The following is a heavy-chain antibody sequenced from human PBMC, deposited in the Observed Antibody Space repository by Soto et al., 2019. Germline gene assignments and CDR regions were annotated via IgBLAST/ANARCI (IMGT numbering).Heavy chain of an antibody. CDR2: IYYSGST. V-gene: IGHV4-59*01. J-gene: IGHJ4*02. Sequence: SETLSLTCTVSGGSISSYYWSWIRQPPGKGLEWIGYIYYSGSTNYNPSLKSRVTISVDTSKNQLSLKLSSVTAADTAVYYCATSLYSYGPRFAYWGQGTLVNVS. CDR1: GGSISSYY. D-gene: IGHD5-18*01. CDR3: ATSLYSYGPRFAY.